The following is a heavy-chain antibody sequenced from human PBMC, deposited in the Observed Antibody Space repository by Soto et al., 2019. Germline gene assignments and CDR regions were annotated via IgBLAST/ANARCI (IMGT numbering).Heavy chain of an antibody. V-gene: IGHV2-70*01. Sequence: SGPTLVNPTQTLTLTCTFSGFSLSTSGMCVSWIRQPPGKALEWLALIDWDDDKYYSTSLKTRLTISKDTSKNQVVLTMTNMEPVDTATYYCARIWGSDYYDFWSGYYKPYYYGMDVWGQGTTVTVSS. CDR3: ARIWGSDYYDFWSGYYKPYYYGMDV. J-gene: IGHJ6*02. D-gene: IGHD3-3*01. CDR1: GFSLSTSGMC. CDR2: IDWDDDK.